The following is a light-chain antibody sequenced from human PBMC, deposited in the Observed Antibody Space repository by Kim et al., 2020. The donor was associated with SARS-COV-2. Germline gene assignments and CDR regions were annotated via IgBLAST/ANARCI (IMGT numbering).Light chain of an antibody. CDR1: SEHSSYI. Sequence: SSVKLTCTLSSEHSSYIIAWHQQQPGKAPRYLMKLEGSGSYNKGSGVPDRFSGSSSGADRYLTISNLQSEDEADYYCETWDRNTRVFGGGTKLTVL. CDR2: LEGSGSY. V-gene: IGLV4-60*03. J-gene: IGLJ3*02. CDR3: ETWDRNTRV.